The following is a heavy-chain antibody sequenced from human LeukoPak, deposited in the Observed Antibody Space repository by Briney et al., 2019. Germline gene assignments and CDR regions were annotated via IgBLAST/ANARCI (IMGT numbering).Heavy chain of an antibody. CDR1: GFSFSSHG. CDR2: ISSSSDYT. V-gene: IGHV3-23*01. J-gene: IGHJ2*01. CDR3: AKIGVIGNWYYDV. Sequence: PGGSLRLSCAASGFSFSSHGMSWVRQAPWKGPEWVSSISSSSDYTFYADSVKGRFTISRDNSKNTLYLQMNSLRAGDTAIYHCAKIGVIGNWYYDVWGRGTLVTVSS. D-gene: IGHD3-10*01.